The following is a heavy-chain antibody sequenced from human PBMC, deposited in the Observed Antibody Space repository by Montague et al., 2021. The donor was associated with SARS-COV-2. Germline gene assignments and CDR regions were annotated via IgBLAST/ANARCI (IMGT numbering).Heavy chain of an antibody. CDR3: ALPTAGARFDP. J-gene: IGHJ5*02. Sequence: SETLSLTCVVSGDSISTDNWWTWVRLPPGKGLEWVGEIYHTGSTKYKPSLESRVIISLDKSKNHFSLKLSSVTAADTAVYYCALPTAGARFDPWGQGTLVTVSS. CDR1: GDSISTDNW. D-gene: IGHD2-2*01. V-gene: IGHV4-4*02. CDR2: IYHTGST.